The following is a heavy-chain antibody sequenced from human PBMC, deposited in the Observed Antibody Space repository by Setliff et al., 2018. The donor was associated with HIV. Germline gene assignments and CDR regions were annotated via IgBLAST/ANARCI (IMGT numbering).Heavy chain of an antibody. CDR3: ASRVYYYDSSGYLREEGFDP. V-gene: IGHV4-39*01. D-gene: IGHD3-22*01. Sequence: PSETLSLTCTVSGGSISNSRYYWSWIRQPPGKGLEWIGSIYYSGSTYYNPPLKSRVTISGDTSKNQFSLKLSSVTAADAAVYYCASRVYYYDSSGYLREEGFDPWGKGTLVTVSS. CDR2: IYYSGST. J-gene: IGHJ5*02. CDR1: GGSISNSRYY.